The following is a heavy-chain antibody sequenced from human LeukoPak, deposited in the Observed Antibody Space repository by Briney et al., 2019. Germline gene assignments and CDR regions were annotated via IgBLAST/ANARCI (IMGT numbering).Heavy chain of an antibody. D-gene: IGHD3-3*01. V-gene: IGHV4-59*01. Sequence: PSETLSLTCNVSGGSMNSYYWSWIRQSPGKGLEWIGYIYYTGRTNYNPSLKSRVTMSVDTSKNQFSLNLNSVTTADTAVYYCARLGRNEWSRYHFDYWGQGAPVTVSS. CDR3: ARLGRNEWSRYHFDY. CDR1: GGSMNSYY. J-gene: IGHJ4*02. CDR2: IYYTGRT.